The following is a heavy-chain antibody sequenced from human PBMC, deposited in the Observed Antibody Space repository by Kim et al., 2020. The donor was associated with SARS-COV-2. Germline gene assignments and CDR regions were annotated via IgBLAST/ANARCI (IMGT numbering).Heavy chain of an antibody. J-gene: IGHJ2*01. CDR2: IISSSSTT. CDR1: GFTFSSYA. D-gene: IGHD2-21*01. V-gene: IGHV3-48*02. Sequence: GGSLRLSCAASGFTFSSYAMNWVRQAPCKGLEWVSYIISSSSTTQFADSVKGRFTVSRDNAKNSLYLQMNSLRDEDTPVYYCARSYIVDFVLWRRGTLVTVSS. CDR3: ARSYIVDFVL.